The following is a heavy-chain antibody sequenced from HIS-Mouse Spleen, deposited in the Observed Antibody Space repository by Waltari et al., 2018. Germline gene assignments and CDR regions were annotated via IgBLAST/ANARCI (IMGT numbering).Heavy chain of an antibody. CDR1: GYTFTGYD. Sequence: QVQLVQSGAEVKKPGASVKVSCKASGYTFTGYDMHWVRQAPGQGLEWMGWINPNSGGTNYAQKFQGRVTMTRDTSISTAYMELSRLRSDDTAVYYCARVIMITFGGVIVGPDAFDIWGQGTMVTVSS. J-gene: IGHJ3*02. CDR2: INPNSGGT. D-gene: IGHD3-16*02. V-gene: IGHV1-2*02. CDR3: ARVIMITFGGVIVGPDAFDI.